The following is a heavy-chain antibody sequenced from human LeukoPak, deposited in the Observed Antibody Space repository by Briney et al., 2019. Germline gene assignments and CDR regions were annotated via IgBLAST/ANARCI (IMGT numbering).Heavy chain of an antibody. CDR1: GFTFSSYW. V-gene: IGHV3-7*01. D-gene: IGHD3-16*01. J-gene: IGHJ4*02. CDR2: INQDGSEQ. CDR3: AKLMWNDSGDY. Sequence: GGSLRLSCAASGFTFSSYWMSWVRQAPGKGLEWVANINQDGSEQYYVDSVKGRFTISRDNSKDTLYLQMNGLRDDDTAVYYCAKLMWNDSGDYWGQGTLVTVSS.